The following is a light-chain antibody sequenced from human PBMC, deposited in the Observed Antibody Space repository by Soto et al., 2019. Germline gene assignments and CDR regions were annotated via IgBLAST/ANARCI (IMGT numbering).Light chain of an antibody. V-gene: IGKV1-39*01. CDR1: QSISVF. Sequence: DIRMTQSPSSLSASVGERVTITCRASQSISVFLNWYQQRPGKAPRLLIFGASSLLSGVPSRFSGSGAATDYTLAISSLQPADVATYYCQEPYGTPYTFGQGTTLQI. CDR3: QEPYGTPYT. J-gene: IGKJ2*01. CDR2: GAS.